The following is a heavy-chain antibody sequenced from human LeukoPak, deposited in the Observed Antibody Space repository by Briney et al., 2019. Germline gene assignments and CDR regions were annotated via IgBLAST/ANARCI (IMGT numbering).Heavy chain of an antibody. CDR3: AHIPNYVWGSYRFDWFDP. V-gene: IGHV2-5*01. J-gene: IGHJ5*02. CDR2: IYWNDDK. CDR1: GFSLSTSGVG. Sequence: ESGPTLVKPTQTLTLTCTFSGFSLSTSGVGVGWIRQPPGKALEWLALIYWNDDKRYSPSLKRRLTITKDTSKNQVVLTITNMDPVDTATYYCAHIPNYVWGSYRFDWFDPWGQGTLVSVSS. D-gene: IGHD3-16*02.